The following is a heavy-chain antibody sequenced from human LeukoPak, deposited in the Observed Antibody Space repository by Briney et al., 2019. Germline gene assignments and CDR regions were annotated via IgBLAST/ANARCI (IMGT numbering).Heavy chain of an antibody. CDR2: INPGGGGT. Sequence: GASVKVSCKASGYTFTGYYMHWVRQAPGQGLQWMGWINPGGGGTTYAQNFQGRVTMTRDTSISTVYMELSRLRSDDTAVYYCARDFGGSGSAGDYWGQGTLVTVSS. V-gene: IGHV1-2*02. CDR3: ARDFGGSGSAGDY. J-gene: IGHJ4*02. D-gene: IGHD1-26*01. CDR1: GYTFTGYY.